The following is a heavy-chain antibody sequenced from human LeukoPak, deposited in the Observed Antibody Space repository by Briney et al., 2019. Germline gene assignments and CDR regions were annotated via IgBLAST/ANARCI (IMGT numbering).Heavy chain of an antibody. Sequence: SETLSLTCAVSGYSLGKNYYWGWIRQPPGKGLEWIGRIYGTGSTSYNPSLMNRVTMSVDTSKNHFSLKLTPVTAADTAVYYCARYDSRGSASTRFDYWGQGILVTISS. CDR3: ARYDSRGSASTRFDY. CDR1: GYSLGKNYY. CDR2: IYGTGST. D-gene: IGHD3-16*01. V-gene: IGHV4-38-2*01. J-gene: IGHJ4*02.